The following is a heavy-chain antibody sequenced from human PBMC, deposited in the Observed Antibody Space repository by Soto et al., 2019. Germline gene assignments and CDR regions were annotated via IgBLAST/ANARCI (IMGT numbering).Heavy chain of an antibody. Sequence: VGSLRLSCAASGFTFSSYAMSWVRQAPGKGLEWVSAISGSGGSTYYADSVKGRFTISRDNSKNTLYLQMNSLRAEDTAVYYCAKDRAMAHAGSYYYYGMDVWGQGTTLTVSS. V-gene: IGHV3-23*01. D-gene: IGHD5-18*01. CDR3: AKDRAMAHAGSYYYYGMDV. J-gene: IGHJ6*02. CDR2: ISGSGGST. CDR1: GFTFSSYA.